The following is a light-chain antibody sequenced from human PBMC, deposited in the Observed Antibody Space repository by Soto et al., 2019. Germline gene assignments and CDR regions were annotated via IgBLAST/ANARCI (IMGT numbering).Light chain of an antibody. J-gene: IGKJ3*01. CDR1: QGISNF. V-gene: IGKV1-27*01. Sequence: DIQMTQSPTSLSASVGDRVTITCRASQGISNFVAWYQQKPGKAPKLLIYAASTLQSGVPSRLSGSGSGTDFPLTINRLQPEDVATYSCQKYSSVPVFGPGTKVEIK. CDR2: AAS. CDR3: QKYSSVPV.